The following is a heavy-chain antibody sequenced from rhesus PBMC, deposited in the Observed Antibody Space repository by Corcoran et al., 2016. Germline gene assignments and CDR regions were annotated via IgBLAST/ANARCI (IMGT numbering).Heavy chain of an antibody. D-gene: IGHD3-16*01. Sequence: EVQLVESGGGLVQPGGSLRLSCAASGLTFSSYWMNWVRQSQGKGLEWISAINSGVCSTYYAYSVKGRFTISRDNSKNTLSLQRNSLRAEDTAVYYCAKGAIVAFDVWGQGLRVTVSS. CDR3: AKGAIVAFDV. CDR2: INSGVCST. V-gene: IGHV3S42*01. CDR1: GLTFSSYW. J-gene: IGHJ3*01.